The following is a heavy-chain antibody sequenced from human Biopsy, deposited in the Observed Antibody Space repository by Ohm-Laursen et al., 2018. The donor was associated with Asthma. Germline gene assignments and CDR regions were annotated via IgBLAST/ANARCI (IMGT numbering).Heavy chain of an antibody. CDR1: GGSITSFY. V-gene: IGHV4-59*01. Sequence: SETLSLTWTVSGGSITSFYWSWIRQPPGRGLEWIGYIYFSGNTNYNPSLKSRVTISIDTSKNHFSLKLTSVTAAGTAVYYCARGPNYHGSGRAPIGMDVWGQGTTVTVSS. J-gene: IGHJ6*02. CDR2: IYFSGNT. CDR3: ARGPNYHGSGRAPIGMDV. D-gene: IGHD3-10*01.